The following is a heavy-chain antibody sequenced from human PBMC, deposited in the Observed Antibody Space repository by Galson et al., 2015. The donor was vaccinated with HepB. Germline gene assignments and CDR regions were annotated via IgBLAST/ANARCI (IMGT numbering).Heavy chain of an antibody. CDR1: GFGFGSYA. Sequence: SLRLSCAASGFGFGSYAMHWVRQAPGKGLEWLSLISYHGTNIHYADSVRGRFTISRDNSKNMLYLQMNSLRPDDTAVYYCARVVVLSGTHLGEEDLDAWGRGVRVTVSS. D-gene: IGHD3-3*01. CDR3: ARVVVLSGTHLGEEDLDA. V-gene: IGHV3-30-3*01. CDR2: ISYHGTNI. J-gene: IGHJ5*02.